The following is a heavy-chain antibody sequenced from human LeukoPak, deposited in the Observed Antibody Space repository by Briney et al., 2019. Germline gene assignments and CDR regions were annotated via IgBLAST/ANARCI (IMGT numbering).Heavy chain of an antibody. CDR1: GFTVSRNY. D-gene: IGHD1-20*01. Sequence: GGSLRLSCAASGFTVSRNYMSWVRQAPGKGLEWVSAISGGGGSTYYADSVKGRFTISRDNSKNTLYLQMNSLRAEDTAVYYCARPYNWNDWGQGTLVTVSS. CDR3: ARPYNWND. CDR2: ISGGGGST. J-gene: IGHJ4*02. V-gene: IGHV3-23*01.